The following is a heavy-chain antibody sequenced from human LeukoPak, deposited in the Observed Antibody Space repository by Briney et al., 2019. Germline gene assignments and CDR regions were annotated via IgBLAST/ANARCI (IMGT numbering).Heavy chain of an antibody. Sequence: SETLSLTCTVSGGSISSYYWSWIRQPPGKGLEWIGYAYYSGHTNYNSSLKSRVTMSLDTSKSQFSLRLSSVTAADTAVYFCARHPFATPFDYWGPGTLVAVSS. CDR1: GGSISSYY. CDR3: ARHPFATPFDY. CDR2: AYYSGHT. J-gene: IGHJ4*02. V-gene: IGHV4-59*08. D-gene: IGHD2-15*01.